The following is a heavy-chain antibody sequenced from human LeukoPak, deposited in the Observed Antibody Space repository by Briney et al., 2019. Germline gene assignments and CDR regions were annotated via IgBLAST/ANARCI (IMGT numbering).Heavy chain of an antibody. Sequence: ASVKVSCKASGYTFTSYDFNWVRQASGQGFEWMGWMSPKSGNTGYAQKFQGRVTMTRDTSISTAYMELSSLRSEDTAVYYRARALEGGHIDFWARGTLVTVSS. CDR2: MSPKSGNT. CDR1: GYTFTSYD. J-gene: IGHJ4*02. CDR3: ARALEGGHIDF. V-gene: IGHV1-8*01. D-gene: IGHD3-16*01.